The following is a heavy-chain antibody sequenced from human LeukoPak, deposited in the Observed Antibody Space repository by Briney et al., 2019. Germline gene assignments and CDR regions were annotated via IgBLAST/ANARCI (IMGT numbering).Heavy chain of an antibody. Sequence: SHTLALSCTITGGCIRRDGYYWGLIRQHPEKGLEWIGNIYSSGSTYYNTSVKSRVTILVDPLNNQFSLYLTGVPAADTAVYFCARKSRGYDFPWFDPVGQGVLGTVSS. D-gene: IGHD5-12*01. CDR2: IYSSGST. V-gene: IGHV4-31*03. CDR1: GGCIRRDGYY. CDR3: ARKSRGYDFPWFDP. J-gene: IGHJ5*02.